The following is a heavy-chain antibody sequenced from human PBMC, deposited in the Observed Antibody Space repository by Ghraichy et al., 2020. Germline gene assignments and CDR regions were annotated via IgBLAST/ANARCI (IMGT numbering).Heavy chain of an antibody. CDR1: GGSISSSSYY. V-gene: IGHV4-39*01. J-gene: IGHJ4*02. Sequence: SETLSLTCTVSGGSISSSSYYWGWVRQPPGKGLEWIGSFYYSGDTYYNPSLKSRLTVSVDTSKNQLSLKLTSVTAADAAVYYCARHGAYRFDYWGQGTLVTGAS. CDR2: FYYSGDT. D-gene: IGHD5-18*01. CDR3: ARHGAYRFDY.